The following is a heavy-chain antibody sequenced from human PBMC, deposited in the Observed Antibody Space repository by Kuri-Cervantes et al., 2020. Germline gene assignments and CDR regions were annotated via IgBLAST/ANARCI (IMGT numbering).Heavy chain of an antibody. D-gene: IGHD3-10*01. V-gene: IGHV4-34*01. Sequence: SETLSLTCAVYGGSFSGYYWSWIRQPPRKGLEWIGEINHSGSTNYNPSLKSRVTISVDTSKNQFSLKLRSVTAADTAVYYCAREYYYGDYYYGMDVWGQGTTVNVSS. CDR2: INHSGST. J-gene: IGHJ6*02. CDR1: GGSFSGYY. CDR3: AREYYYGDYYYGMDV.